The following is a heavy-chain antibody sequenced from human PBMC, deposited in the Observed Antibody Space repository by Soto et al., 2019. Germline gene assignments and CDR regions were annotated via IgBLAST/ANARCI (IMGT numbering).Heavy chain of an antibody. J-gene: IGHJ4*02. D-gene: IGHD3-10*01. CDR2: INTDNGNT. CDR1: GYTFTSYA. CDR3: ARAPSGYYFDN. V-gene: IGHV1-3*04. Sequence: QVQLVQSGAEVKKPGASVKLSCKASGYTFTSYAIHLVRQAPGQRLECMGWINTDNGNTKYSQKFQDRVTITRDTSASTAYMELSSLRSEDTAVYFCARAPSGYYFDNWGQGTLVTVSS.